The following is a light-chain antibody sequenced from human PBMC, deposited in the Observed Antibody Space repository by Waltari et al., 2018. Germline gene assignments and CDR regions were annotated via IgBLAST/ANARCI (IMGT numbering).Light chain of an antibody. Sequence: QSALTQPASVSGSPGQSITISCTGTSSYVGSYNFVSWYQQHPDKAPKLMIYEVNKRPSGVSNRFSGSKSGNTASLTISGLQAEDEADYYCCSYAGTTTVLFGGGTNLTVL. CDR1: SSYVGSYNF. V-gene: IGLV2-23*02. CDR3: CSYAGTTTVL. CDR2: EVN. J-gene: IGLJ2*01.